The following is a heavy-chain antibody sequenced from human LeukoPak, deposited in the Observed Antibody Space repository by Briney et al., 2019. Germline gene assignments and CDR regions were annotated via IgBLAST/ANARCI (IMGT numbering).Heavy chain of an antibody. J-gene: IGHJ4*02. CDR1: GGSFSGYY. D-gene: IGHD5-24*01. CDR2: INHSGST. V-gene: IGHV4-34*01. Sequence: SETLSLTCAVYGGSFSGYYWSWIRQPPGKGLEWIGEINHSGSTNYNPSLKSRVTISVDTSKNQFSLKLSSVTAADTAVYYCARGEMATTDLDYWGQGTLVTVSS. CDR3: ARGEMATTDLDY.